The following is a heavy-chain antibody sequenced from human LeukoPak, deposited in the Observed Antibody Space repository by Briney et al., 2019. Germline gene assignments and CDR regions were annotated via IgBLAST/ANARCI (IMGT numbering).Heavy chain of an antibody. D-gene: IGHD6-19*01. Sequence: GGSLRLSCAASGFTFSSYSTNWVRQAPGKGLEWVSYISSSSSYIYYADSVKGRFTISRDNAKNSLYLQMNSLRAEDTAVYYCARDKVGGSMAGSNFDYWGQGTLVTVSS. CDR3: ARDKVGGSMAGSNFDY. V-gene: IGHV3-21*05. J-gene: IGHJ4*02. CDR1: GFTFSSYS. CDR2: ISSSSSYI.